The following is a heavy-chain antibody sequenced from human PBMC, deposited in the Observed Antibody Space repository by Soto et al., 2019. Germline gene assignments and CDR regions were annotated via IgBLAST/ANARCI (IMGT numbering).Heavy chain of an antibody. CDR1: GYTLTELS. CDR2: FDPEDGET. CDR3: AQLRENYYGSGAPHYYYGMDV. V-gene: IGHV1-24*01. J-gene: IGHJ6*02. Sequence: ASVKVSCKVSGYTLTELSMHWVRQAPGKGLEWMGGFDPEDGETIYAQKFQGRVTMTGGTSTDTAYMELSSLRSEDTAVYYCAQLRENYYGSGAPHYYYGMDVWGQGTTVTVSS. D-gene: IGHD3-10*01.